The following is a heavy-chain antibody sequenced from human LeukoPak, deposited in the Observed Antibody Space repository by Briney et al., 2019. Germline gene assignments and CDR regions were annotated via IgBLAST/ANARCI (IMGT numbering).Heavy chain of an antibody. V-gene: IGHV4-30-4*08. J-gene: IGHJ3*02. CDR3: ARVTALNGSGTSLQFAFDI. D-gene: IGHD3-10*01. Sequence: PSQTLSLTCTVSGGSISSANHFWSWVRQSPGEGLEWIGYIHYDGRAHYNPSLKSRVSMALDMSKNQFSLSLSSVTAADTAVYYCARVTALNGSGTSLQFAFDIWGQGTMVTVSS. CDR1: GGSISSANHF. CDR2: IHYDGRA.